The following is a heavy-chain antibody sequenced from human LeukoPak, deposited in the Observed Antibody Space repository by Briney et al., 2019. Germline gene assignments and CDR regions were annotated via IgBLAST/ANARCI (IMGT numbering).Heavy chain of an antibody. V-gene: IGHV3-30*02. CDR2: IRYDGSNK. D-gene: IGHD3-3*01. CDR1: GCAFRWYG. Sequence: GSLSPYRAALGCAFRWYGLDLVPQAPSKGVGGVAFIRYDGSNKYYANSVKGRFTISRNNSKNTLYLQMNSLRAEDTAVYYCAKDQATIFGYFDYWGQGTLVTVSS. J-gene: IGHJ4*02. CDR3: AKDQATIFGYFDY.